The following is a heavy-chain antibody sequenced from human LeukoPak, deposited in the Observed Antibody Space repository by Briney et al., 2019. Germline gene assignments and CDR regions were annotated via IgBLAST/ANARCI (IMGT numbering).Heavy chain of an antibody. D-gene: IGHD6-19*01. CDR1: GGTFSSYA. CDR3: ARSGVYSSGPSLGGYFDY. V-gene: IGHV1-69*05. J-gene: IGHJ4*02. Sequence: SVKVSCKASGGTFSSYAISWVRQAPGQGLEWMGGIIPIFGTANYAQKFQGRVTITTDESTGTAYMELSSLRSEDTAVYYCARSGVYSSGPSLGGYFDYWGQGTLVTVSS. CDR2: IIPIFGTA.